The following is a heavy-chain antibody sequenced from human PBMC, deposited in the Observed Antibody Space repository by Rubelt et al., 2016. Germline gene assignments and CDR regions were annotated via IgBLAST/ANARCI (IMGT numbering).Heavy chain of an antibody. CDR1: GGTFSSYA. CDR2: IIPIFGTA. D-gene: IGHD3-22*01. CDR3: ASDLVGVVITTHDAFDI. J-gene: IGHJ3*02. V-gene: IGHV1-69*06. Sequence: QVQLVQSGAEVKKPGSSVKVSCKASGGTFSSYAISWVRQAPGQGLEWMGGIIPIFGTANYAQKFQGRVTNTADKSTSTAYMELSSLRSEDTAVYYCASDLVGVVITTHDAFDIWGQGTMVTVSS.